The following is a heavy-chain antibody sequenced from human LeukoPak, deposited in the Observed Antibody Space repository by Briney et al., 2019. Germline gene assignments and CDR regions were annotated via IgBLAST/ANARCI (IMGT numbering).Heavy chain of an antibody. CDR3: ARVEFYDYVWGSYPHYFDY. Sequence: SETLSLTCTVSGGSISSSTYYWGWIRQPPGKGLEWIGSIYYSGSTYNNPSLKSRVTISVDTSKNQFSLKLSSVTAADTAVYYCARVEFYDYVWGSYPHYFDYWGQGTLVTVSS. CDR2: IYYSGST. CDR1: GGSISSSTYY. V-gene: IGHV4-39*07. D-gene: IGHD3-16*02. J-gene: IGHJ4*02.